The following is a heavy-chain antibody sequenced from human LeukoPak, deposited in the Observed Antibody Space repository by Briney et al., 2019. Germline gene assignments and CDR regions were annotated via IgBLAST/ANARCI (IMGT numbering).Heavy chain of an antibody. CDR2: INHSGST. J-gene: IGHJ4*02. V-gene: IGHV4-34*01. CDR1: GGSFSGYY. D-gene: IGHD3-10*01. CDR3: ARSNPYYYGSGSYFHY. Sequence: PSETLSLTCAVYGGSFSGYYWSWIRQPPGKGLEWIGEINHSGSTNYNPSLKSRVTISVDTSKNQFSLKLSSVTAADTAVYYCARSNPYYYGSGSYFHYWGQGTLVIVSS.